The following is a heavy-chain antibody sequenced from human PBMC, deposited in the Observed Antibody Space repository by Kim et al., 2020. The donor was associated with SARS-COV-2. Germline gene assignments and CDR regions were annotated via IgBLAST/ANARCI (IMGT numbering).Heavy chain of an antibody. CDR1: GFTFSSYG. V-gene: IGHV3-33*01. CDR2: IWYDGSNK. J-gene: IGHJ4*02. CDR3: ARWRRWLQRGLDY. D-gene: IGHD5-12*01. Sequence: GGSLRLSCAASGFTFSSYGMHWVRQAPGKGLEWVAVIWYDGSNKYYADSVKGRFTISRDNSKNTLYLQMNSLRAEDTAVYYCARWRRWLQRGLDYWGQGTLVTVSS.